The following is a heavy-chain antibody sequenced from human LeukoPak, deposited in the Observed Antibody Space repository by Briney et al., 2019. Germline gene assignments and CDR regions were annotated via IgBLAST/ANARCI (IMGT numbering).Heavy chain of an antibody. CDR3: AKGRALEVVAAFNY. CDR1: GFTFSNYA. D-gene: IGHD2-15*01. Sequence: GGSLRRSCAASGFTFSNYAMSWVRQAPGRGLEWVSTISGSGANTYYADSVKGRFTISRDNSKNTLYLQMNSLRADDTAIYYCAKGRALEVVAAFNYWGQGTVVTASS. CDR2: ISGSGANT. J-gene: IGHJ4*02. V-gene: IGHV3-23*01.